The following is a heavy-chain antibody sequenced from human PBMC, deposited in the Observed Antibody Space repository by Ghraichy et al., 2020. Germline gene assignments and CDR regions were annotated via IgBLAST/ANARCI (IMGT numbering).Heavy chain of an antibody. J-gene: IGHJ4*02. CDR1: GGSISSSSYY. Sequence: GSLRLSCTVSGGSISSSSYYWGWIRQPPGKGLEWIGSIYYSGSTYYNPSLKSRVTISVDTSKNQFSLKLSSVTAADTAVYYCARLDKNYYGSGDYWGQGTLVTVSS. D-gene: IGHD3-10*01. CDR3: ARLDKNYYGSGDY. V-gene: IGHV4-39*01. CDR2: IYYSGST.